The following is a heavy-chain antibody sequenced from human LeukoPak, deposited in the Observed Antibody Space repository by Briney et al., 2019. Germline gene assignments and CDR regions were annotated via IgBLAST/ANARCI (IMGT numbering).Heavy chain of an antibody. CDR2: IYYSGST. J-gene: IGHJ6*02. CDR1: GGSTSSYY. CDR3: ARGGAAAGPTPYYYGMDV. V-gene: IGHV4-59*01. D-gene: IGHD6-13*01. Sequence: PSETLSLTCTVSGGSTSSYYWSWIRQPPGKGLEWIGYIYYSGSTNYNPSLKSRVTISVDTSKNQFSLKLSSVTAADTAVYYCARGGAAAGPTPYYYGMDVWGQGTTVTVSS.